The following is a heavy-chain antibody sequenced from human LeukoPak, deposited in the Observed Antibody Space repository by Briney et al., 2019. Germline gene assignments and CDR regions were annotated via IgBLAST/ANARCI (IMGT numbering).Heavy chain of an antibody. CDR3: ARAGRGYYDSSGYSSDY. Sequence: PGGSLRLSCAASGFTFTSYWMHWVRQSPGNGLVWVSRINSDGSVTNYADSVKGRFTISRDNAKSTLYLQMNSLRAEDTAVYYCARAGRGYYDSSGYSSDYWGQGTLVTVSS. D-gene: IGHD3-22*01. CDR2: INSDGSVT. V-gene: IGHV3-74*01. J-gene: IGHJ4*02. CDR1: GFTFTSYW.